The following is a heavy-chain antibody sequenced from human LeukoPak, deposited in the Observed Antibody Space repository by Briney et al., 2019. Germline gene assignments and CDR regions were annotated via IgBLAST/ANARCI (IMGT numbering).Heavy chain of an antibody. J-gene: IGHJ4*02. D-gene: IGHD3-22*01. CDR3: ARNTNYDSSGRYFVI. CDR2: IYHSGST. V-gene: IGHV4-30-2*01. CDR1: GGSISSGGYS. Sequence: SETLSLTCAVSGGSISSGGYSWSWIRQPPGKGLEWIGYIYHSGSTYYNPSLKSRVTISVDRSKNQFSLKLSSVTAADTAVYYCARNTNYDSSGRYFVIWGQGTLVTVSS.